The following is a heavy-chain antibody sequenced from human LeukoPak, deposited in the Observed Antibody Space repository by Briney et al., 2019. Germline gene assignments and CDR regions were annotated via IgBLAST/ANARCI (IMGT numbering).Heavy chain of an antibody. CDR3: ARRPDDSSGYYYVDWFFDL. Sequence: SETLSLTCIVSGGSLSSSSYYWGWIRQPPGKGLEWIGRIYYSGSTYYYPSLKSRVTISVDTSKNQFSLKLSSVTAADTAVYSCARRPDDSSGYYYVDWFFDLWGRGTLVTVSS. CDR1: GGSLSSSSYY. CDR2: IYYSGST. D-gene: IGHD3-22*01. J-gene: IGHJ2*01. V-gene: IGHV4-39*01.